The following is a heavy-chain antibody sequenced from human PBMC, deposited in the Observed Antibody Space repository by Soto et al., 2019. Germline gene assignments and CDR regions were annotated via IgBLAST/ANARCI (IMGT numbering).Heavy chain of an antibody. Sequence: SVKVSCKASEGTFSSYAISWVRQAPGQGLEWMGGIIPIFGTANYAQKFQGRVTITADESTSTAYMELSSLRSEDTAVYYCARYGIDVHTPSTKYYFDYWGQGTLVTVSS. CDR3: ARYGIDVHTPSTKYYFDY. CDR1: EGTFSSYA. CDR2: IIPIFGTA. J-gene: IGHJ4*02. V-gene: IGHV1-69*13. D-gene: IGHD4-17*01.